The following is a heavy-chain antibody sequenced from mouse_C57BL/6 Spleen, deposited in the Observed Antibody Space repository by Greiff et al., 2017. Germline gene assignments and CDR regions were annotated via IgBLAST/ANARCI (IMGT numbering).Heavy chain of an antibody. CDR1: GYTFTSYW. CDR3: ARGPGFYYDYDGGYYYAMYY. CDR2: ISPSNGGT. D-gene: IGHD2-4*01. Sequence: QVQLQQPGTELVKPGASVKLSCKASGYTFTSYWMHWVKQRPGQGLEWIGNISPSNGGTNYNEKFKSKATLTVDKSSSTAYMQLSSLTSEDSAVYYCARGPGFYYDYDGGYYYAMYYWGQGTSVTVSS. J-gene: IGHJ4*01. V-gene: IGHV1-53*01.